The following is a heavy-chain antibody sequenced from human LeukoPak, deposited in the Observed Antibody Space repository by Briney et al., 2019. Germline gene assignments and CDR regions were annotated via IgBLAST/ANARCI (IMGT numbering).Heavy chain of an antibody. CDR3: ARAIAARRRVGWDYFDY. CDR1: GGSISSYSYY. J-gene: IGHJ4*02. V-gene: IGHV4-39*07. CDR2: MYHNGST. Sequence: NPSETLSLTCTVSGGSISSYSYYWGWIRQPPGKGLEWIGSMYHNGSTYYNPSLKSRITISVDTSKNQFSLKLSPVTAADTAVYFCARAIAARRRVGWDYFDYWGQGTLVTVSS. D-gene: IGHD6-6*01.